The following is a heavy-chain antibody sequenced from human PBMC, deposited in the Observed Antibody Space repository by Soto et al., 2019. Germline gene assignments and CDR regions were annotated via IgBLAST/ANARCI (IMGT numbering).Heavy chain of an antibody. J-gene: IGHJ4*02. D-gene: IGHD1-26*01. Sequence: ASGKVSCKASGYTFTGHYIHWVRQAPEQGPEWMGEIGPESGATRYAQKFQGRVTMTRDTSITTVYMELKNLSPDDTAVYYCGRGRSGQIVVFYWGQGTPATVSS. CDR1: GYTFTGHY. CDR3: GRGRSGQIVVFY. V-gene: IGHV1-2*02. CDR2: IGPESGAT.